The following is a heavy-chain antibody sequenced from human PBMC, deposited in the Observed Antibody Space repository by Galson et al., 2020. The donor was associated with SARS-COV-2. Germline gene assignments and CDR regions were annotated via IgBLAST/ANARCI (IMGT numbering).Heavy chain of an antibody. D-gene: IGHD6-6*01. CDR1: GGTFSSCA. V-gene: IGHV1-69*10. CDR2: IIPILGIA. J-gene: IGHJ6*03. CDR3: ARETEEYSSSSGIGYYYYYMDV. Sequence: SVKVSCKASGGTFSSCAISWVRQAPGQGLEWMGGIIPILGIANYAQKFQGRVTITADKSTSTAYMELSSLRSEDTAVYYCARETEEYSSSSGIGYYYYYMDVWGKGTTVTVSS.